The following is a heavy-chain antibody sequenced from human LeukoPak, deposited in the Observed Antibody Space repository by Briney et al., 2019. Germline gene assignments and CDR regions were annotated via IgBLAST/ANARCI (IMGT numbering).Heavy chain of an antibody. V-gene: IGHV4-39*07. J-gene: IGHJ6*03. D-gene: IGHD5-18*01. CDR1: GGSISSSSYY. Sequence: PSETLSLTCTVSGGSISSSSYYWGWIRQPPGKGLEWIGSIYYSGSTYYNPSLKSRVTISVDTSKNQFSLKLSSVTAADTAVYYCARGVQLWLGYYYYYMDVWGKGTTVTVSS. CDR2: IYYSGST. CDR3: ARGVQLWLGYYYYYMDV.